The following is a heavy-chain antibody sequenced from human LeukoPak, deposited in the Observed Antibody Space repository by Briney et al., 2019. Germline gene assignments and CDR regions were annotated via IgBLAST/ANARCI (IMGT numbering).Heavy chain of an antibody. CDR1: GFTFSSYW. CDR3: ARVPDILTGYLDAFDI. J-gene: IGHJ3*02. D-gene: IGHD3-9*01. Sequence: AGGSLRLSCAASGFTFSSYWMSWVRQAPGKGLEWVAKIKQDGSEKYYVDSVKGRFTISRDNAKNSLYLQMNSLRAEDTAVYYCARVPDILTGYLDAFDIWGQGTMVTVSS. CDR2: IKQDGSEK. V-gene: IGHV3-7*03.